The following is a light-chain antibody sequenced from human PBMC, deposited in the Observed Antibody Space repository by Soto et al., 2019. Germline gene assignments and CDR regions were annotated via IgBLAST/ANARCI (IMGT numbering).Light chain of an antibody. V-gene: IGKV1-5*01. CDR3: QQYNSYRT. Sequence: DIQITQCPSALSASVGDRGTITCRARQSISRWLAWYQQKPGKAPKLLIYDASILESGVPSRFTGSGSGTEFTLTISSLQPDDFATYYCQQYNSYRTFGQGTKVDIK. CDR1: QSISRW. CDR2: DAS. J-gene: IGKJ1*01.